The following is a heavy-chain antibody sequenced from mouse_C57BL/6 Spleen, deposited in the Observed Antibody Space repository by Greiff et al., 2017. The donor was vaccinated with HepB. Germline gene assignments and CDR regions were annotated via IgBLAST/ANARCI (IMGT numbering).Heavy chain of an antibody. CDR3: AREEAVAWFAY. J-gene: IGHJ3*01. CDR2: IWSGGST. Sequence: QVQLKESGPGLVQPSQSLSITCTVSGFSLTSYGVHWVRQSPGKGLEWLGVIWSGGSTDYNAAFISRLSISKDNSKSQVFFKMNSLQADDTAIYYCAREEAVAWFAYWGQGTLVTVSA. D-gene: IGHD3-3*01. V-gene: IGHV2-2*01. CDR1: GFSLTSYG.